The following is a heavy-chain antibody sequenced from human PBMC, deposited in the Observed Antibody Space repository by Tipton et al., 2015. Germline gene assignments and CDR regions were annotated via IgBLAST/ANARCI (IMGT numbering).Heavy chain of an antibody. CDR2: ISGSGDRT. CDR1: GFSSSSFA. D-gene: IGHD2-2*01. CDR3: AKQRYCSSRRCREYFYNGMDV. V-gene: IGHV3-23*01. Sequence: SLRLSCEASGFSSSSFAMSWVRQAPGKGLEWVSGISGSGDRTYYADSVKGRFTISRDNSKNTLYLQMNSLRAEDTAVYYCAKQRYCSSRRCREYFYNGMDVWGQGTTVTVSS. J-gene: IGHJ6*02.